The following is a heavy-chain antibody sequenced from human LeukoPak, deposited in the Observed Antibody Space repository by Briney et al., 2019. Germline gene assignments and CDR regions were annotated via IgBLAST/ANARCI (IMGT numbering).Heavy chain of an antibody. D-gene: IGHD3-22*01. CDR3: ARVGIDVNYYDSSGYYYYFDY. V-gene: IGHV3-7*01. CDR2: IKQDGSEK. J-gene: IGHJ4*02. CDR1: GFTFSSYW. Sequence: GGSLRLSCAASGFTFSSYWMSWVRQAPGKGLEWVANIKQDGSEKYYVDSVKGRFTISRDNAKNSLYLQMNSLRAEDTAVYYCARVGIDVNYYDSSGYYYYFDYWGQGTLVTVSS.